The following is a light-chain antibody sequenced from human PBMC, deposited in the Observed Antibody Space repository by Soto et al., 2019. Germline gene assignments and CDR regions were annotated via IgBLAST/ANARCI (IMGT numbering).Light chain of an antibody. CDR1: SSDVGGYDY. CDR2: EVT. Sequence: QSVLTQPASVSGSPGQSITISCTGNSSDVGGYDYVSWYQQHPGTAPRLIIYEVTNRPSGVSNRFSGSKSGNMASLTISGLQAEDEADYYCTSYTSSSTQVFGTGTKVTVL. J-gene: IGLJ1*01. V-gene: IGLV2-14*03. CDR3: TSYTSSSTQV.